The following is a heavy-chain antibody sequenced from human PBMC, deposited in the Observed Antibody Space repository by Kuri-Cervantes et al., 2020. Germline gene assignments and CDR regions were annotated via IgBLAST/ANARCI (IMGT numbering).Heavy chain of an antibody. CDR2: IYHSGST. Sequence: GSLRLSCAVSGGSISNSNWWSWVRQPPGKGLEWIGEIYHSGSTNYNPSLKSRVTISVDRSKNQFSLKLSSVTAADTAVCYCARGMMDRGYSYGYFDYWGQGTLVTVSS. D-gene: IGHD5-18*01. CDR3: ARGMMDRGYSYGYFDY. CDR1: GGSISNSNW. J-gene: IGHJ4*02. V-gene: IGHV4-4*02.